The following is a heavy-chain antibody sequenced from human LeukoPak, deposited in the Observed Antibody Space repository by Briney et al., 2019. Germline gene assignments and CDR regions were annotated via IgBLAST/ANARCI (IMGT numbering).Heavy chain of an antibody. CDR3: ARGRIKTYYDFWSGDYFDY. V-gene: IGHV4-34*01. Sequence: PSETLSLTCAVYGGSFSGYYWSWIRQPPGKGLEWIGEINHSGSTNYNPSLKSRVTISVDTSKNQFSLKLSSVTAADTAVYYCARGRIKTYYDFWSGDYFDYWGQGTLVAVSS. CDR1: GGSFSGYY. D-gene: IGHD3-3*01. J-gene: IGHJ4*02. CDR2: INHSGST.